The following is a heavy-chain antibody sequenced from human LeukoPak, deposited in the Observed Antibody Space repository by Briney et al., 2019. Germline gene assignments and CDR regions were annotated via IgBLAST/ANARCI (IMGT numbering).Heavy chain of an antibody. D-gene: IGHD4-17*01. J-gene: IGHJ6*03. V-gene: IGHV3-30*02. Sequence: GSLRLSCAASGFTFSSYGMHWVRQAPGKGLEWVAFIRYDGSNKYYADSVKGRFTISRDNSKNTLYLQMNSLRAEDTAVYYCVSVGDSSSHYYYYYMDVWGKGTTVTVSS. CDR3: VSVGDSSSHYYYYYMDV. CDR2: IRYDGSNK. CDR1: GFTFSSYG.